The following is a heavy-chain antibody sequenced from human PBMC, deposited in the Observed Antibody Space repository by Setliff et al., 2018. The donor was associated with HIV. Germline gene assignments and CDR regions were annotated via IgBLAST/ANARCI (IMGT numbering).Heavy chain of an antibody. V-gene: IGHV4-59*12. J-gene: IGHJ4*02. CDR1: GFTFSDVW. Sequence: GSMRLSCVVSGFTFSDVWMSWVRQTPGKELEWIGYIYYTGSTSYNPSFMSRVTISVDTSKNQFSLKLGSVTASDTAVYYCARDMRHLAPLGYYFDYWGQGTLVTVSS. D-gene: IGHD3-10*01. CDR3: ARDMRHLAPLGYYFDY. CDR2: IYYTGST.